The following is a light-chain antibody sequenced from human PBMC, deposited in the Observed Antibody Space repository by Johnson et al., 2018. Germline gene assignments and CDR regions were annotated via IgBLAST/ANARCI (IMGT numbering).Light chain of an antibody. Sequence: QSVLTQPPSVSAAPGQKVTISCSGSSSNIGNNYVSWYQQLPGTAPKLIIYENNKRPSGIPDRFSGSKSGTSVTLGITGLQTGDEADYYCGTWDSSLSAGNVFGTGTKVTVL. CDR2: ENN. V-gene: IGLV1-51*02. CDR3: GTWDSSLSAGNV. J-gene: IGLJ1*01. CDR1: SSNIGNNY.